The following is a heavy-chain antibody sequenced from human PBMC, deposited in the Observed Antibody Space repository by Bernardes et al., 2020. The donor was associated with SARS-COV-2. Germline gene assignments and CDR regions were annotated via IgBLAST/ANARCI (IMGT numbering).Heavy chain of an antibody. Sequence: SETLCLTCAVSGYSITSGYSWGWIRPSPRKGMECIATIIYSGITYYHPSLRSRVTISIDKSRNQFSLKVSSVTAADSAVYYCARGPGEEMNPHYFDFWGQGSLVTVSS. D-gene: IGHD3-16*01. J-gene: IGHJ4*02. CDR3: ARGPGEEMNPHYFDF. V-gene: IGHV4-38-2*01. CDR1: GYSITSGYS. CDR2: IIYSGIT.